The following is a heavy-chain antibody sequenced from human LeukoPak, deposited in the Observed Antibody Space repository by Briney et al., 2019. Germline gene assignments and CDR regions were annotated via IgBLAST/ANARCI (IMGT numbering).Heavy chain of an antibody. CDR2: INHSGST. J-gene: IGHJ6*04. D-gene: IGHD2-2*01. V-gene: IGHV4-34*01. Sequence: SETLSLTCAVYGGSFSGYYWSWIRQPPGKGLEWIGEINHSGSTNYNPSLKSRVTISVDTSKNQFSLELSSVTAADTAVYYCARGPGYCSSTSCYVSYYYYYGMDVWGKGTTVTVSS. CDR1: GGSFSGYY. CDR3: ARGPGYCSSTSCYVSYYYYYGMDV.